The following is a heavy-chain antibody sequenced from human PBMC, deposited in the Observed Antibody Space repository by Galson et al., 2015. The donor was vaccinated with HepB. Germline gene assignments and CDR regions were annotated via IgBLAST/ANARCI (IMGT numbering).Heavy chain of an antibody. V-gene: IGHV1-69*13. CDR2: IIPIFGTA. Sequence: SVKVSCKASGGTFSSYAISWVRQAPGQGLEWMGGIIPIFGTANYAQKFQGRVTITADESTSTAYMELSSLRSEDTAVYYCARDHSSLYCSSTSCYGWPGNYYYYMDVWGKGTTVTVSS. D-gene: IGHD2-2*01. J-gene: IGHJ6*03. CDR1: GGTFSSYA. CDR3: ARDHSSLYCSSTSCYGWPGNYYYYMDV.